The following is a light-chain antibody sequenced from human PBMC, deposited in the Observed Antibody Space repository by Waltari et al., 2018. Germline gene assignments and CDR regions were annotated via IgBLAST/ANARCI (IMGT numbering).Light chain of an antibody. Sequence: QSVLTQPPSVSGAPGQRVTISCPGRGSNIGAGYDVHWYQQVPRPAPKLLIYGSSSRPLGVPDRFFGSTSGTSASLAITGLQAEDEAVYYCQSYDTTLSVVFGGGTKLTVL. CDR2: GSS. J-gene: IGLJ3*02. CDR1: GSNIGAGYD. V-gene: IGLV1-40*01. CDR3: QSYDTTLSVV.